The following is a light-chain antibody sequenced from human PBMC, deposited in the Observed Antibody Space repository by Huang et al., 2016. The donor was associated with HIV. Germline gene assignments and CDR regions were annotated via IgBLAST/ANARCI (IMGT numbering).Light chain of an antibody. CDR1: QSLLHSRTFNY. J-gene: IGKJ1*01. CDR2: LAS. CDR3: MQSLQTPRA. Sequence: DIVMTQSPLFLSVSPGEPASISCTSSQSLLHSRTFNYLDWYRQKPGQSPQLLIYLASNQASGVPVRFSGSGSGPNFTLRISAVEPEDAATYYCMQSLQTPRAFGQGTRVEVK. V-gene: IGKV2-28*01.